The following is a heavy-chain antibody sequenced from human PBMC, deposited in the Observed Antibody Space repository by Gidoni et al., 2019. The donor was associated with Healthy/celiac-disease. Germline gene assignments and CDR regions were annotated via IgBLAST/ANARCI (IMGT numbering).Heavy chain of an antibody. CDR1: GFTVSSNY. CDR3: ARGARDSSSWYGDWFDP. J-gene: IGHJ5*02. CDR2: IYSGGST. Sequence: EVQLVESGGGLVQPGGSLRLSCAASGFTVSSNYMSWVRQAPGKGLEWVSVIYSGGSTYYADSVKGRFTISRDNSKNTLYLQMNSLRAEDTAVYYCARGARDSSSWYGDWFDPWGQGTLVTVSS. D-gene: IGHD6-13*01. V-gene: IGHV3-66*01.